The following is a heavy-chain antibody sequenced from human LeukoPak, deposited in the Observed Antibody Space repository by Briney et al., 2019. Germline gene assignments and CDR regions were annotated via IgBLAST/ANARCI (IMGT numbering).Heavy chain of an antibody. D-gene: IGHD3-10*01. CDR1: GYTFTGYY. V-gene: IGHV1-2*02. J-gene: IGHJ6*03. Sequence: ASVKVSCKASGYTFTGYYMHWVRQAPGQGLEWMGWINPNSGGTNYAQKFQGRVTMTRDTSISTAYMELGRLRSDDTAVYYCARDMYYYGSGSPGFYMDVWGKGTTVTVSS. CDR3: ARDMYYYGSGSPGFYMDV. CDR2: INPNSGGT.